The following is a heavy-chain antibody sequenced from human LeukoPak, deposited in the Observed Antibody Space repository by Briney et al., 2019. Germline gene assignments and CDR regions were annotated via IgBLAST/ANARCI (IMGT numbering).Heavy chain of an antibody. CDR3: ARDAALLPGKYYYYMDV. D-gene: IGHD1-14*01. Sequence: GGSLRLSCVGSGFTFSIYNMNWVRQAPGKGLEWVSSITGSSTYTNYADSLKGRFTISRDIAKNSMYLEMNSLTAEDTAVYFCARDAALLPGKYYYYMDVWGKGTRVAVSS. CDR1: GFTFSIYN. V-gene: IGHV3-21*01. CDR2: ITGSSTYT. J-gene: IGHJ6*03.